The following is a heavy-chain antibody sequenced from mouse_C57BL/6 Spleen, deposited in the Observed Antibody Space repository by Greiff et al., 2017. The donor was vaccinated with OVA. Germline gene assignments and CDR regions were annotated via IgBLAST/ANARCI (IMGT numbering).Heavy chain of an antibody. J-gene: IGHJ3*01. CDR3: ARDYDGIAY. D-gene: IGHD2-4*01. Sequence: VQLVESGPELVKPGASVKISCKASGYAFSSSWMNWVKQRPGKGLEWIGRIYPGDGDTNYNGKFKGKATLTADKSSSTAYMQLSSLTSEDSAVYFCARDYDGIAYWGQGTLVTVSA. V-gene: IGHV1-82*01. CDR2: IYPGDGDT. CDR1: GYAFSSSW.